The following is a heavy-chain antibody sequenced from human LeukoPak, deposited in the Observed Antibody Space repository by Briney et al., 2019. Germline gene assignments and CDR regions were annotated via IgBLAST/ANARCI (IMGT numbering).Heavy chain of an antibody. CDR2: MYNSGST. Sequence: SETLSLTCTVSGGSISSGDYYWNWIRQPPGKGLEWIGYMYNSGSTYYNPSLKSRVTISVDTSKNQFSLKLSSVTAADTAVYYCARHRGSSSLFDYWGQGTLVTVSS. CDR3: ARHRGSSSLFDY. D-gene: IGHD6-6*01. CDR1: GGSISSGDYY. J-gene: IGHJ4*02. V-gene: IGHV4-30-4*02.